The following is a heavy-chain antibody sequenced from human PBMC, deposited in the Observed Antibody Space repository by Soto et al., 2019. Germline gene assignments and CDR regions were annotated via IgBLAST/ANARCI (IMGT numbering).Heavy chain of an antibody. CDR1: GDTFSSYA. V-gene: IGHV1-69*01. D-gene: IGHD3-16*02. Sequence: SVKVSCKSSGDTFSSYAISWVRQAPGQGLEWMGGIIPMLGTPSYAQKFQGRVTITADESTSTAYMELSSLRSEDTAVYYCARVKAWGSYRYLADYYYGMDVWGQGTTVTVSS. CDR3: ARVKAWGSYRYLADYYYGMDV. J-gene: IGHJ6*02. CDR2: IIPMLGTP.